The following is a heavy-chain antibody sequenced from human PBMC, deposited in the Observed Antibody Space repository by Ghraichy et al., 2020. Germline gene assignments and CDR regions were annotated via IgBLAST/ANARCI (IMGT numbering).Heavy chain of an antibody. CDR3: ARASRVVRFYYYGAMDV. V-gene: IGHV3-48*02. Sequence: LSLTCAASGFTFSGYDMNWVRQAPGKGLEWVSYISSSSRNIFYAGSVKGRFTISRDNAKNSLFLQMSSLRDDDTALYYCARASRVVRFYYYGAMDVWGQGTTVTVSS. D-gene: IGHD4-23*01. CDR2: ISSSSRNI. CDR1: GFTFSGYD. J-gene: IGHJ6*02.